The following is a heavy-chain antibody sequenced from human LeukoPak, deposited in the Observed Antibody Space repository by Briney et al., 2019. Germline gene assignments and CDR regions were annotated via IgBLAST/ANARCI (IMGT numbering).Heavy chain of an antibody. CDR1: GFTFSSYS. CDR2: ISSSSSTI. CDR3: ARDLASSENY. V-gene: IGHV3-48*01. Sequence: PGGSQRLSCAASGFTFSSYSMNWVRQAPGKGLEWVSYISSSSSTIYYADSVKGRFTISRDNAKNSLYLQMSSLRAEDTAVYYCARDLASSENYWGQGTLVTVSS. D-gene: IGHD3-22*01. J-gene: IGHJ4*02.